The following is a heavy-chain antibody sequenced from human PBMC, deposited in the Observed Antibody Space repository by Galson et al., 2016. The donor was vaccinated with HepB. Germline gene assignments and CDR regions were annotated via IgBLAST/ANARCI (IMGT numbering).Heavy chain of an antibody. Sequence: SVKVSCKASGGTFSSYAISWVRQAPGQGLECMGGIIPIFGTANYAQKFQGRVTITADKSTSTAYMELSSLRSEDTAVYYCAGDYCSGGSGYSGTLGYWGQGTLVTVSS. CDR1: GGTFSSYA. CDR2: IIPIFGTA. V-gene: IGHV1-69*06. CDR3: AGDYCSGGSGYSGTLGY. J-gene: IGHJ4*02. D-gene: IGHD2-15*01.